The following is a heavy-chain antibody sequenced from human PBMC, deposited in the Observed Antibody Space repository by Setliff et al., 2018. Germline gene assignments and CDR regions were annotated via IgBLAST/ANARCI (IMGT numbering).Heavy chain of an antibody. V-gene: IGHV3-30*02. J-gene: IGHJ6*03. CDR1: GFTFSSYG. CDR3: AKGGYGVSRYYYYMDV. D-gene: IGHD6-13*01. CDR2: IRYDGSNK. Sequence: GESLRLSCAASGFTFSSYGMHWVRQAPGKGLEWVAFIRYDGSNKYYADSVKGRFTISRDNSKNTLYLQMNSLRAEDTAVYYCAKGGYGVSRYYYYMDVWGKGTTVTVS.